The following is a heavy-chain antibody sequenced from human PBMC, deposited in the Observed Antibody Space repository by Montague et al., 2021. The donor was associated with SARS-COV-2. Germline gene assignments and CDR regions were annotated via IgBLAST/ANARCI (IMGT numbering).Heavy chain of an antibody. J-gene: IGHJ4*02. Sequence: CAISGDSVAENRGGSGENTSELSSRLEFVCRLQLGNNRNYDYAASVAGRVTVNPDTSKNQVSLELRSVTPEDTAVYYCSRIAFAVIPHWGQGTLVTVSS. CDR1: GDSVAENRGG. CDR2: LQLGNNRNY. D-gene: IGHD3-16*01. V-gene: IGHV6-1*01. CDR3: SRIAFAVIPH.